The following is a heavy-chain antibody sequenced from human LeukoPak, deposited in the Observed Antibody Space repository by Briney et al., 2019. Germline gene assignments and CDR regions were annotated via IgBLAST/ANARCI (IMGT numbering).Heavy chain of an antibody. Sequence: PSQTLSLTCTVSGGSISSYYWSWIRQPAGKGLEWIGRIDTSGNTNYKPSLKSRVTMSVDTSKNQFSLKLSSVTAADTAVYYCARVSSSWYQDWYFDLWGRGTLVTVSS. CDR2: IDTSGNT. V-gene: IGHV4-4*07. CDR1: GGSISSYY. D-gene: IGHD6-13*01. CDR3: ARVSSSWYQDWYFDL. J-gene: IGHJ2*01.